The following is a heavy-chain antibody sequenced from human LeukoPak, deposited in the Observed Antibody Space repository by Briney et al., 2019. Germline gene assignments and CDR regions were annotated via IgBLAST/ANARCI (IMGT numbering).Heavy chain of an antibody. CDR1: GGSISSSSYY. V-gene: IGHV4-39*01. J-gene: IGHJ4*02. D-gene: IGHD3-22*01. CDR3: AGGVGRHYDSSSYYY. CDR2: IYYSGST. Sequence: SETLSLTCTVSGGSISSSSYYWGWIRQPPGKGLEWIGSIYYSGSTYYNPSLKSRVTISVDTSKNQFSLKLSSVTAADTAVYYCAGGVGRHYDSSSYYYWGQGTLVTVSS.